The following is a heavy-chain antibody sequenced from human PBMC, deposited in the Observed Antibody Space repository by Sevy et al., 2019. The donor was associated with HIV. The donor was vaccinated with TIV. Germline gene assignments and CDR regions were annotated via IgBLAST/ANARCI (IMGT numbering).Heavy chain of an antibody. CDR2: VSSGGYTV. CDR3: ASGAHYDDADWGFDY. D-gene: IGHD3-22*01. J-gene: IGHJ4*02. Sequence: GGSLRLSCAASGFIFSDSYMAWVRQAPGKGLEWISYVSSGGYTVYYADSVDGRISISRDDAKDSLFLQMDRLRAVDTAVSDGASGAHYDDADWGFDYWGQGALVTVSS. CDR1: GFIFSDSY. V-gene: IGHV3-11*01.